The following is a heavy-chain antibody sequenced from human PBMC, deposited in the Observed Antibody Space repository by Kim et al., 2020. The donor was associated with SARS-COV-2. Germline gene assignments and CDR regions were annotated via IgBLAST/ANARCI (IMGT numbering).Heavy chain of an antibody. CDR3: SRGGLPYGSGSYPHDY. D-gene: IGHD3-10*01. V-gene: IGHV4-34*01. Sequence: SETLSLTCAVYGGSFSGYYWSWIRQPPGKGLEWIGEINHSGSTNYNPSLKSRVTISVDTSKNQFSLKLSSVTAADTAVYYCSRGGLPYGSGSYPHDYWGQGTLVTVSS. CDR2: INHSGST. J-gene: IGHJ4*02. CDR1: GGSFSGYY.